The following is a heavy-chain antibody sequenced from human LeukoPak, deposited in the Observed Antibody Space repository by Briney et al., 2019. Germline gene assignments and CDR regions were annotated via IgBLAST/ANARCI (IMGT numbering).Heavy chain of an antibody. CDR3: AGSGIAARLTDW. Sequence: GGSLRLSCAASGVTFSDYYMSWVRQAPGKGLEWVSVIYSGGSTYYADSVKGRFTISRDNSKNTLYLQMNSLRAEDTAVYYCAGSGIAARLTDWWGQGTLVTVSS. V-gene: IGHV3-66*01. CDR2: IYSGGST. D-gene: IGHD6-6*01. CDR1: GVTFSDYY. J-gene: IGHJ4*02.